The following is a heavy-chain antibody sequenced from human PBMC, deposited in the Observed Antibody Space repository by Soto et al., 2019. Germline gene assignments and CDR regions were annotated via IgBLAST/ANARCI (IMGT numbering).Heavy chain of an antibody. CDR3: ARAGSTWRYFFEY. D-gene: IGHD2-2*01. CDR1: GGSINSYY. J-gene: IGHJ4*02. CDR2: VYYSGTT. V-gene: IGHV4-59*01. Sequence: QVQLQESGPGLVKPSETLSLTCTVSGGSINSYYWSWIRQSPGKGLEWIGYVYYSGTTYYNPSLPSRVTISVDTSKKQFSLKVRSVTAADTAIYFCARAGSTWRYFFEYWGQGSLVTVSS.